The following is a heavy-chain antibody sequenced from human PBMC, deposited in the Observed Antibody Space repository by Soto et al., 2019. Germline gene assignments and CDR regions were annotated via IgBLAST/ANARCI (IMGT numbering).Heavy chain of an antibody. CDR3: ARREDYYDSLDY. CDR2: IWYDGSNK. J-gene: IGHJ4*02. V-gene: IGHV3-33*01. Sequence: QVQLVESGGGVVQPGRSLRLSCAASGFTFSSYGMHWVRQAPGKGLEWVAVIWYDGSNKYYADSVKGRFTISRDNSKNTLYLQMNSLRAEDTAVYYCARREDYYDSLDYWGQGTLVTVSS. CDR1: GFTFSSYG. D-gene: IGHD3-22*01.